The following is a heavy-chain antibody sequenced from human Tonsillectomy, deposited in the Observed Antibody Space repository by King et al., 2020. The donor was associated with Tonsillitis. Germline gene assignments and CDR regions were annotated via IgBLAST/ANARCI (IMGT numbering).Heavy chain of an antibody. J-gene: IGHJ4*02. CDR3: ARIGLLWFGELLIDGGNYFDS. CDR2: ISSSSSTI. Sequence: VQLVESGGGLVQPGGSLRLSCAASGFTFSSYSMNWVRQAPGKGLEWVSYISSSSSTIYYADSVKGRFTISRDNAKNSLYLQMNSLRDEDTAVYYCARIGLLWFGELLIDGGNYFDSWGQGTLVTVSS. CDR1: GFTFSSYS. D-gene: IGHD3-10*01. V-gene: IGHV3-48*02.